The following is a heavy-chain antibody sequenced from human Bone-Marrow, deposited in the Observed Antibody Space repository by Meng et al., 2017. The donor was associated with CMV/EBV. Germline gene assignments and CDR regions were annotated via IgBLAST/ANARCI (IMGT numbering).Heavy chain of an antibody. CDR2: IYYSGST. J-gene: IGHJ4*02. D-gene: IGHD2-8*01. CDR3: ARQGMRWAYYFDY. V-gene: IGHV4-39*01. CDR1: GGSISSSSYY. Sequence: SETLSLTCTVSGGSISSSSYYWGWIRQPPGKGLEWIGSIYYSGSTYYNPSLKSRVTISVDTSKNQFSLKLSSVTAADTAVYYCARQGMRWAYYFDYWGQGTLVTVSS.